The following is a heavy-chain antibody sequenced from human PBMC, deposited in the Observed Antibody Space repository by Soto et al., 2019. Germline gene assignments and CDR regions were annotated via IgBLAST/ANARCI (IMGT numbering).Heavy chain of an antibody. D-gene: IGHD2-8*01. CDR1: GYTFTNDG. Sequence: QGQLVQSGPEVKNPGSSVKVSCKASGYTFTNDGITWVRQAPGHGLEWMGWISADSGAMNYAQKVQERVTMTADTSTNTVYLDLRSLRSDDTAVYYCALLPYCTTVPCFYFDYWGQGTPVAVSA. CDR2: ISADSGAM. V-gene: IGHV1-18*01. J-gene: IGHJ4*02. CDR3: ALLPYCTTVPCFYFDY.